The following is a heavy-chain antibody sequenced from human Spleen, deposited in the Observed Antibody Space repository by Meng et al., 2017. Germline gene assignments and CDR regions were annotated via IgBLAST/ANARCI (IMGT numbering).Heavy chain of an antibody. J-gene: IGHJ6*02. V-gene: IGHV3-9*01. CDR3: AKSLDYYYYGMDV. CDR1: RFTFEDYA. CDR2: ISWNSAGI. Sequence: SLKIFCAASRFTFEDYAMHWVRQASGKGLEWVSGISWNSAGIGYADTVKGRFTISRDNTKKSLYLQMNSLGGEDTDLYYCAKSLDYYYYGMDVWGQGTTVTVSS.